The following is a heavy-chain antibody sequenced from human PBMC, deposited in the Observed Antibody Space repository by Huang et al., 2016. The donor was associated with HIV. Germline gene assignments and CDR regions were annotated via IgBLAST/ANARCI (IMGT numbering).Heavy chain of an antibody. V-gene: IGHV3-30*02. J-gene: IGHJ4*02. CDR3: AKGGAGYHNGPEY. CDR2: IRFDGNKK. Sequence: QVRLVESGGGVVQPGGSLTLSCEASGFTFSTFGKHGVRQAPGKGREWVAQIRFDGNKKVYEESLKGRFTIFRENSKNTVYLEMNSLTGEDTAMYFCAKGGAGYHNGPEYWGQGTQVIVS. CDR1: GFTFSTFG. D-gene: IGHD2-8*01.